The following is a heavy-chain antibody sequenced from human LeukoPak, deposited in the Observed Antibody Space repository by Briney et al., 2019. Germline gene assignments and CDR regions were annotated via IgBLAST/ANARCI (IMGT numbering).Heavy chain of an antibody. V-gene: IGHV3-73*01. D-gene: IGHD1-1*01. CDR3: TRYNVGFES. J-gene: IGHJ4*02. CDR2: IRSRTNSYAT. Sequence: GGSLRLSCAASGFTFSGSAMHWVRQASGKGLEWVVRIRSRTNSYATSYAASVKGRFALSRDDSKNTAYLQMNSLKTEDTAVYYCTRYNVGFESWGQGTLVTVSS. CDR1: GFTFSGSA.